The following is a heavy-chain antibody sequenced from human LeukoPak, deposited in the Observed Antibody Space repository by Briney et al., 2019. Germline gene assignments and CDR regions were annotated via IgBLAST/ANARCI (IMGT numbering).Heavy chain of an antibody. CDR2: ISWNSGSI. CDR3: TTSYYYDSSGYVPDAFDI. D-gene: IGHD3-22*01. V-gene: IGHV3-9*01. Sequence: GGSLRLSCAASGFTFDDYAMHWVRQAPGKGLEWVSGISWNSGSIGYADSVKGRFTISRDNAKNSLYLQMNSLKTEDTAVYYCTTSYYYDSSGYVPDAFDIWGQGTMVTVSS. J-gene: IGHJ3*02. CDR1: GFTFDDYA.